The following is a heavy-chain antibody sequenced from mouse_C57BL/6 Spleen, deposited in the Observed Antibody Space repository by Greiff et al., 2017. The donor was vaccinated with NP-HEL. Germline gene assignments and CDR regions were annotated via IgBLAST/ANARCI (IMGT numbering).Heavy chain of an antibody. CDR1: GFNIKDDY. CDR2: IDPENGDT. V-gene: IGHV14-4*01. D-gene: IGHD1-1*01. J-gene: IGHJ3*01. Sequence: EVQLQESGAELVRPGASVKLSCTASGFNIKDDYMHWVKQRPEQGLEWIGWIDPENGDTEYASKFQGKATITAETSSNTAYLQLSSLTSEDTAVYYCTPYYSGSSPAWFAYWGQGTLVTVSA. CDR3: TPYYSGSSPAWFAY.